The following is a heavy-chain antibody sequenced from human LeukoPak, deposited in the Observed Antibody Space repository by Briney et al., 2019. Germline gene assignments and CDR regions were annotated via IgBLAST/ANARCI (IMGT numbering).Heavy chain of an antibody. CDR3: ARLDSSGYYASVDNDAFDF. V-gene: IGHV5-51*01. D-gene: IGHD6-19*01. CDR2: IYPGDSDT. Sequence: GESLKISCKGSGYSFTTYWIGWVRQMPGKGLEWMGIIYPGDSDTRYSPSFQGQVTISADRSISTAYLQWSSLKASDTAKYYCARLDSSGYYASVDNDAFDFWGQGTMVTVSS. CDR1: GYSFTTYW. J-gene: IGHJ3*01.